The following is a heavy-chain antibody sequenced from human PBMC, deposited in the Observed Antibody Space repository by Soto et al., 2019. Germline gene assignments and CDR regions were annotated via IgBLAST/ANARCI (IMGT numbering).Heavy chain of an antibody. CDR2: INHSGST. V-gene: IGHV4-34*01. J-gene: IGHJ5*01. CDR3: ARVGIVVVVAATRGWFDS. CDR1: GGSFSGYY. Sequence: QVQLQQWGAGLLKPSETLSLTCAVYGGSFSGYYWSWIRQPAGKGLEWIGEINHSGSTNYNPSLKSRVTISVDTSKNQFSLMLSSVTAADTAVYYCARVGIVVVVAATRGWFDSWGQGTLVTVSS. D-gene: IGHD2-15*01.